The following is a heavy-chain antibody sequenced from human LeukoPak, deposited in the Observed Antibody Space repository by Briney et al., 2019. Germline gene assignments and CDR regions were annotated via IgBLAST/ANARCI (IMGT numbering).Heavy chain of an antibody. CDR1: GGSISSYY. D-gene: IGHD3-9*01. V-gene: IGHV4-59*08. J-gene: IGHJ4*02. Sequence: PSETLSLTCTVSGGSISSYYWSWIRQPPGKGLEWIGYIYYSGSTNYNPSLKSRVTISVDTSKNQFSLKLSSVTAADTAVYYCARHCLLILRYSDPPIDYFDYWGQGTLVTVSS. CDR2: IYYSGST. CDR3: ARHCLLILRYSDPPIDYFDY.